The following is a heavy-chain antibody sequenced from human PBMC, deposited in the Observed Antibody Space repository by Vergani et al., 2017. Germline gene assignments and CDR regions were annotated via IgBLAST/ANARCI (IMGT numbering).Heavy chain of an antibody. CDR3: AREGNYYDSTGFGPGGSFD. CDR2: INTNTGNP. D-gene: IGHD3-22*01. J-gene: IGHJ4*02. V-gene: IGHV7-4-1*02. CDR1: GYSFTNYA. Sequence: QVQLVQSGSELKKPGASVRISCKTSGYSFTNYAINWLRQAPGQGLEWMGRINTNTGNPTYAQGFTGRFVFSLDWPASASHLQISGLKTDDTAVYYCAREGNYYDSTGFGPGGSFDWGPGTLVTVSS.